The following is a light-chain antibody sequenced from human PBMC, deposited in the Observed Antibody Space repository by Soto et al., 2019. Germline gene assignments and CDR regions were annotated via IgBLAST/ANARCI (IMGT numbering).Light chain of an antibody. CDR1: QSVLYSSNHQNY. CDR3: QQYYTTPLP. CDR2: WAS. J-gene: IGKJ4*02. Sequence: DIVMTQSPDSLAVSLGERATINCKSSQSVLYSSNHQNYLAWYQQKPGQPPQLLIYWASTRESGVPDRFSGSGSRTDFTLTISSLQAEDVAVYYCQQYYTTPLPFGGGNKVEIK. V-gene: IGKV4-1*01.